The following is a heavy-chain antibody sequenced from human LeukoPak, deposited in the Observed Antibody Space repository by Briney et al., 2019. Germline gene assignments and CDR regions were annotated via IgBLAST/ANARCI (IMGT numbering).Heavy chain of an antibody. CDR3: ARDHRGTSFDY. J-gene: IGHJ4*02. V-gene: IGHV1-46*01. Sequence: ASVTVSCKASGYTFTSYYMHWVRQAPGQGLEWMGIINPSGGSTSYAQKFQGRVTMTRDTFTSTVYMELRSLRSDDTAVYYCARDHRGTSFDYWGQGTLVTVSS. CDR2: INPSGGST. CDR1: GYTFTSYY. D-gene: IGHD1-26*01.